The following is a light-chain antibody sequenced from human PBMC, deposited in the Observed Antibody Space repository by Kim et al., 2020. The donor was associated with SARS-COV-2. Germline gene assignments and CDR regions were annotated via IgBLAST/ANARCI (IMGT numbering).Light chain of an antibody. CDR3: QQRGNWPLT. V-gene: IGKV3-11*01. CDR2: DAS. J-gene: IGKJ4*01. CDR1: QSILSF. Sequence: EIVLTQSPATLSLSPGERATLSCRTSQSILSFLAWYQQKPGKAPRLLIYDASNRATGIPARFSGNGSGTDFTLTISSLEPEDFAVYYCQQRGNWPLTFGGGTKVDIK.